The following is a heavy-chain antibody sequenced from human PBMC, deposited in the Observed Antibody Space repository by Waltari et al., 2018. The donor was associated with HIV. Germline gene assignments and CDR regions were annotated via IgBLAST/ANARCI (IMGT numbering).Heavy chain of an antibody. Sequence: QVQLQESGPGLVKPSQTLSLTCTVSGGSISSGGYYWSWIRQPPGKGLEWIGYIYYSGSTDYKPSLKSRVTITVETSKNQFSLKLSSVTAAETGVYYRARESSAQIRRKGGVNPWGIWGQGKMVTGSS. J-gene: IGHJ3*02. CDR2: IYYSGST. D-gene: IGHD3-16*01. CDR3: ARESSAQIRRKGGVNPWGI. CDR1: GGSISSGGYY. V-gene: IGHV4-31*03.